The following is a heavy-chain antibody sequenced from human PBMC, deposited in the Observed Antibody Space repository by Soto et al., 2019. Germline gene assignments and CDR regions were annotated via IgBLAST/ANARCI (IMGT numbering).Heavy chain of an antibody. CDR3: ARGKLWVEPRWCDP. D-gene: IGHD3-16*01. CDR2: MNPNSGNT. CDR1: GYTFTSYD. V-gene: IGHV1-8*01. Sequence: QVQLVQSGAEVKKPGASVKVSCKASGYTFTSYDINWVRQATGQGLEWMGWMNPNSGNTGYAQKFQGRVTMTRNTSITTDYMELSGLRSEDTAVYYCARGKLWVEPRWCDPWGQGTLVTAST. J-gene: IGHJ5*02.